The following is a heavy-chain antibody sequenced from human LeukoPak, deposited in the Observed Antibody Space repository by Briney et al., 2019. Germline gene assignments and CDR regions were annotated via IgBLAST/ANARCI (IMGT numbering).Heavy chain of an antibody. CDR1: GGSISSSNW. CDR3: ARGGGYDSFDY. D-gene: IGHD5-12*01. J-gene: IGHJ4*02. Sequence: SETLSLICAVSGGSISSSNWWSWVRQPPGKGLEWIGEIYHSGSTNYNPSLESRVTISVDKSKNQFSLNLSSVTAADTAVYYCARGGGYDSFDYWGQGTLVTVSS. CDR2: IYHSGST. V-gene: IGHV4-4*02.